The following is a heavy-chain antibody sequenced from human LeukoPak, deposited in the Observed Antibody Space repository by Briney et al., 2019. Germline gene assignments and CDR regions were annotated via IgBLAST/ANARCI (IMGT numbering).Heavy chain of an antibody. CDR3: ARGLAAAGHAFDI. V-gene: IGHV3-13*01. J-gene: IGHJ3*02. CDR2: IGTAGDT. D-gene: IGHD6-13*01. Sequence: GGSLRLSCAASGFTFSSYDMHWVRHATGKGLEWVSAIGTAGDTYYPGSVKGRFTISRENAKNSLYLQMNSLRAGDTAVYYCARGLAAAGHAFDIWGQGTMVTVSS. CDR1: GFTFSSYD.